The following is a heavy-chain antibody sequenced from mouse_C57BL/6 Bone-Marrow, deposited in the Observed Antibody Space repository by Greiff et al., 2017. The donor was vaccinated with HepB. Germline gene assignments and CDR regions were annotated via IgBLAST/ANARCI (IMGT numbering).Heavy chain of an antibody. CDR1: GFTFSDYG. Sequence: EVKLMESGGGLVKPGGSLKLSCAASGFTFSDYGMHWVRQAPEKGLEWVAYISSGSSTIYYADTVKGRFTISRDNAKNTLFLQMTSLRSEDTAMYYCARGRTAQSFDYWGQGTTLTVSS. CDR3: ARGRTAQSFDY. J-gene: IGHJ2*01. V-gene: IGHV5-17*01. D-gene: IGHD3-2*02. CDR2: ISSGSSTI.